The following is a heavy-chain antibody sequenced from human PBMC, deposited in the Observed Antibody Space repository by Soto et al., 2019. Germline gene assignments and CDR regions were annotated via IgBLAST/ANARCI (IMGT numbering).Heavy chain of an antibody. V-gene: IGHV6-1*01. CDR2: TYYRSKWYN. D-gene: IGHD3-10*01. CDR1: GDTLSSNSPA. Sequence: QTLSLTFAISGDTLSSNSPAWNWIRQSPSRGLEWLGRTYYRSKWYNDYAISVKSRMIINPDTSKNQFSLPLNSVTPEDTAVYYCVRDYYGSGSTNWFDPWGQGTLVTVSS. CDR3: VRDYYGSGSTNWFDP. J-gene: IGHJ5*02.